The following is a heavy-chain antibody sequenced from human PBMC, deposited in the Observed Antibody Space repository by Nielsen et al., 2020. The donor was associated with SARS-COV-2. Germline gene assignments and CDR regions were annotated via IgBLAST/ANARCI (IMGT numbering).Heavy chain of an antibody. CDR2: ISSSSSYI. J-gene: IGHJ6*03. V-gene: IGHV3-21*01. CDR3: ARVPTFYSNYGDYYYYYMDV. D-gene: IGHD4-11*01. Sequence: WLRQPPGKGLEWVSSISSSSSYIYYADSVKGRFTISRDNAKNSLYLQMNSPRAEDTAVYYCARVPTFYSNYGDYYYYYMDVWGKGTTVIVSS.